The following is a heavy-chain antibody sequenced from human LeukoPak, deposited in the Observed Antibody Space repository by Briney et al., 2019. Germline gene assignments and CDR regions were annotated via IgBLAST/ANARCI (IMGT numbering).Heavy chain of an antibody. V-gene: IGHV1-69*04. D-gene: IGHD2-21*01. CDR3: ARDSGPLFAFDI. CDR1: GGTFSSYA. J-gene: IGHJ3*02. Sequence: SVKVSCKASGGTFSSYAISWVRQAPGQGLEWMGRIISILGIANYAQKFQGRVTITADKSTSTAYMELSSLRSEDTAVYYCARDSGPLFAFDIWGQGTMVTVSS. CDR2: IISILGIA.